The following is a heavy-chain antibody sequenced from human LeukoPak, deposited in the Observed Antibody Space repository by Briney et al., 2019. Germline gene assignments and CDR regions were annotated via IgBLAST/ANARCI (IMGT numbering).Heavy chain of an antibody. J-gene: IGHJ4*02. CDR1: GFSFSSYT. CDR3: ARDRDSSGYYRSGFDY. V-gene: IGHV3-21*01. D-gene: IGHD3-22*01. CDR2: ISSNGYYI. Sequence: PGGSLRLSCGASGFSFSSYTMNWVRQAPGKGLEWVSSISSNGYYIYYADSLKGRFTISRDNAKNSLYLQMNSLRAEDTAVYYCARDRDSSGYYRSGFDYWGQGTLVTVSS.